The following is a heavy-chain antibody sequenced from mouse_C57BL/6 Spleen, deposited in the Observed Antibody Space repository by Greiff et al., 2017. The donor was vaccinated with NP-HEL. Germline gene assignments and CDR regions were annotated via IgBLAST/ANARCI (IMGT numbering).Heavy chain of an antibody. Sequence: EVKLVESGGGLVKPGGSLKLSCAASGFTFSDYGMHWVRQAPEKGLEWVAYISSGSSTIYSADTAKGRFTISRDNAKNTLFLQMTSLRSEDTAMYYCARRSSGYVNYFDYWGQGTTLTVSS. CDR3: ARRSSGYVNYFDY. CDR2: ISSGSSTI. V-gene: IGHV5-17*01. CDR1: GFTFSDYG. J-gene: IGHJ2*01. D-gene: IGHD3-2*02.